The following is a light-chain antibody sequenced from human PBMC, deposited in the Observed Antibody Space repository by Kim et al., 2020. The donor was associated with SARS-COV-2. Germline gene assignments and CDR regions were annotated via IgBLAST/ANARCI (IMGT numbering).Light chain of an antibody. CDR3: QQYGTPPFT. CDR1: QSVSSSH. V-gene: IGKV3-20*01. CDR2: GAS. Sequence: EIVLTQSPGTLPLSPGERATLSCRASQSVSSSHLAWYLQKPGQSPRLLIYGASSRATGIPDRFSGSGSGTDFTLTISRLEPEDFAVYYCQQYGTPPFTFGPGTKVDIK. J-gene: IGKJ3*01.